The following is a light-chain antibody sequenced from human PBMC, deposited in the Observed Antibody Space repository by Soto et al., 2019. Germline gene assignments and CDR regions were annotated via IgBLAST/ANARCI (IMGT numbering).Light chain of an antibody. CDR1: SSDVGGYNY. Sequence: QSALTQPPSASGSPGKSVTISCTGTSSDVGGYNYVSWYQQHPGRAPKLMIYEVSKRPSGVPDRFSGSKSGNTASLTVSGLQTADEADYYCSSYAGSNNQVFGTGTKLTVL. V-gene: IGLV2-8*01. CDR3: SSYAGSNNQV. J-gene: IGLJ1*01. CDR2: EVS.